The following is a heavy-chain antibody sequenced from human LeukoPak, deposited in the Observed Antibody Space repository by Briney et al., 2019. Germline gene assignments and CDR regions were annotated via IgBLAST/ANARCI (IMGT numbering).Heavy chain of an antibody. CDR2: ISSSGSTI. D-gene: IGHD3-16*02. Sequence: GGSLRLSCAASGFTFSDYYMSWIRQAPGKGLEWVSYISSSGSTIYYADSVKGRFTISRDNAKNSLYLQMNSLRAEDTAVYYCARDTYDYVWGSYRSPFDYWGQGTLVTVSS. CDR1: GFTFSDYY. J-gene: IGHJ4*02. V-gene: IGHV3-11*01. CDR3: ARDTYDYVWGSYRSPFDY.